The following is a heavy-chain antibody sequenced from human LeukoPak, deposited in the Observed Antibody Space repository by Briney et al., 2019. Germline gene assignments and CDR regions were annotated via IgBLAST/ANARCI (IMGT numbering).Heavy chain of an antibody. CDR1: GGSISSYY. CDR3: ARDLRPVDTAMAYFDY. Sequence: PSETLSLTCTVSGGSISSYYWSGIRQPPGKGLEWIGYIYYSGSTNYNPSLKSRVTISVDTSKNQFSLKLSSVTAADTAVYYCARDLRPVDTAMAYFDYWGQGTLVTVSS. V-gene: IGHV4-59*12. D-gene: IGHD5-18*01. CDR2: IYYSGST. J-gene: IGHJ4*02.